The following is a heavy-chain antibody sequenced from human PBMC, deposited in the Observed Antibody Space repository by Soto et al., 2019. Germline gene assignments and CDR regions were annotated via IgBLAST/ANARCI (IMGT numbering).Heavy chain of an antibody. J-gene: IGHJ4*02. V-gene: IGHV4-31*03. CDR3: AREGSVY. CDR1: GGSISSSDSY. D-gene: IGHD3-10*01. CDR2: IHYSGST. Sequence: PSETLSLTCTVSGGSISSSDSYWSWIRQNPGKGLEWIGYIHYSGSTYYNPSLKSRLTISVDTSKNQFSLKLSSVTAADTAVYYCAREGSVYWGQGILVTVSS.